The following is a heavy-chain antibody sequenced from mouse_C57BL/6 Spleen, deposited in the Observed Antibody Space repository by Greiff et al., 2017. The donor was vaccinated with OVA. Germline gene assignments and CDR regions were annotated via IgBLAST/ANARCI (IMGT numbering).Heavy chain of an antibody. Sequence: VKVVESGAELVRPGASVTLSCKASGYTFTDYEMHWVKQTPVHGLEWIGAIDPETGGTAYNQKFKGKAILTADKSSSTAYRELRSLTSEDSAVYYCTRVLGGWGQGTTLTVSS. J-gene: IGHJ2*01. V-gene: IGHV1-15*01. CDR1: GYTFTDYE. CDR3: TRVLGG. CDR2: IDPETGGT. D-gene: IGHD4-1*01.